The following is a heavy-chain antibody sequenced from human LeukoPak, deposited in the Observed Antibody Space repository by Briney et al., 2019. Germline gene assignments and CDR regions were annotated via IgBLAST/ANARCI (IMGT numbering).Heavy chain of an antibody. J-gene: IGHJ4*02. V-gene: IGHV3-23*01. CDR1: GFTFSSYA. CDR3: ASPNPIGDLSWLDY. D-gene: IGHD3-10*01. CDR2: IGGSGDNR. Sequence: GGSLRLSRAASGFTFSSYAMSWVRQPPEKGLEWVSVIGGSGDNRYYADSVKGRFTISRDNSKNTLYLQMNSLRVEDTAVYYCASPNPIGDLSWLDYWGQGALVTVSS.